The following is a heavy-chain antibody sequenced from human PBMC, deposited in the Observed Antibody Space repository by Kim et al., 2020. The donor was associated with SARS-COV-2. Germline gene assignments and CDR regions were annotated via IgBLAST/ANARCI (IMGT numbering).Heavy chain of an antibody. J-gene: IGHJ1*01. CDR3: ASYSGSFYFQH. D-gene: IGHD1-26*01. CDR2: IYYSGST. CDR1: GASITSYY. Sequence: SETLSLTCTVSGASITSYYWTWIRQPPGKGLELIGSIYYSGSTNYNPSLNSRVTLSVNTSKNQFSLKLSSVTAADTAVYYYASYSGSFYFQHWGLGTLITVSS. V-gene: IGHV4-59*13.